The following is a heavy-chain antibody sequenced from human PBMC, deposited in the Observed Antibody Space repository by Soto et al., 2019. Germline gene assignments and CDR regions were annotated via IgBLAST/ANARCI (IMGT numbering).Heavy chain of an antibody. J-gene: IGHJ4*02. CDR2: INTYNGNT. CDR1: GDTFTNYG. CDR3: ARAYCSGGGCYSIDY. V-gene: IGHV1-18*01. D-gene: IGHD2-15*01. Sequence: AAVKLSPRASGDTFTNYGISRVRQAPGQGIEWMGWINTYNGNTNHAQKLQGRVTMTTDTSTSTAYMELRSLRSEDTAVYYCARAYCSGGGCYSIDYWGQGTLVTVSS.